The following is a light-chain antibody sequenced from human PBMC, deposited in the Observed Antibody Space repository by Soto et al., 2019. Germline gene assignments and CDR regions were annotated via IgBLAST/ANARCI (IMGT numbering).Light chain of an antibody. CDR3: SSYTISSTYV. J-gene: IGLJ1*01. CDR1: SSDVGGYNY. V-gene: IGLV2-14*01. CDR2: DVS. Sequence: QSVLTQPASVSGSRGQSIASSCTGTSSDVGGYNYVSWYQQHPGKAPKLLINDVSNRPSGVSSRFSGSKSGNTASLTISGLQAEDEADYYCSSYTISSTYVFGTGTKLTVL.